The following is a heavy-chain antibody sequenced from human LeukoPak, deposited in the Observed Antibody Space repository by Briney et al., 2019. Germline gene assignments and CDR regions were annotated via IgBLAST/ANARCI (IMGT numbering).Heavy chain of an antibody. J-gene: IGHJ4*02. CDR2: IYYSGST. CDR1: GGSISSSSYY. V-gene: IGHV4-39*07. Sequence: SETLSLTCTVSGGSISSSSYYWGWIRQPPGKGLEWIGSIYYSGSTYYNPSLKSRVTISVDTSKNQFSLKLSSVTAADTAVYYCARLGPATRNFDYWGQGTLVTVSS. CDR3: ARLGPATRNFDY.